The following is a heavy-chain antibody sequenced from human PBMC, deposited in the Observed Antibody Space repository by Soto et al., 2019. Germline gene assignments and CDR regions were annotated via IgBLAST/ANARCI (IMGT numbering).Heavy chain of an antibody. V-gene: IGHV1-69*12. CDR1: GGTFSNYV. J-gene: IGHJ4*02. D-gene: IGHD2-15*01. CDR3: ARDKRRTGTYGGISLDC. Sequence: QVQLVQSGAELKKPGSSVKVSCKASGGTFSNYVINWVRQAPGQGLEWMGDIIPIFDTTHYAQNFQGRVTIPAVETPATAYMELRRVRSEDTGVYYCARDKRRTGTYGGISLDCWGQGTLVTVAS. CDR2: IIPIFDTT.